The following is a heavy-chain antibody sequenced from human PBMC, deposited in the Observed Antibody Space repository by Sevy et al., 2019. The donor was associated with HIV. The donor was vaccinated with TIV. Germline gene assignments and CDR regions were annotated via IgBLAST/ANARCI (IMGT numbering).Heavy chain of an antibody. D-gene: IGHD2-15*01. V-gene: IGHV1-18*01. CDR2: ISPFNGDT. CDR1: GYTFTNYR. J-gene: IGHJ4*01. CDR3: ARAYCSGGSCYSLAY. Sequence: ASVKVSCKASGYTFTNYRIYWVRQAPGQGLEWMGWISPFNGDTNYVQKLQGRVTMITDTSTSTAYMELRSLRSDDTAVYYCARAYCSGGSCYSLAYWGHGTLVTVSS.